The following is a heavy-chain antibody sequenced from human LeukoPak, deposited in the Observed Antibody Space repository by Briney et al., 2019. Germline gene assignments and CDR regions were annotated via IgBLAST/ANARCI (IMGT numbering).Heavy chain of an antibody. Sequence: GGSLRLSCAASGFTFSDYYMSWIRQAPGKGLEWVSYISGSSTKTKYADSVKGRFTISRDNAKNSLYLQMNSLRAEDTAVYYCARDSAHIVVVPVVIPPGLDNWFDPWGQGTLVTVSS. V-gene: IGHV3-11*05. D-gene: IGHD2-2*01. J-gene: IGHJ5*02. CDR1: GFTFSDYY. CDR2: ISGSSTKT. CDR3: ARDSAHIVVVPVVIPPGLDNWFDP.